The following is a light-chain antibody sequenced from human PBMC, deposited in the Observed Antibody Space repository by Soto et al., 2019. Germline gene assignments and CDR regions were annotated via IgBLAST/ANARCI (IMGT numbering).Light chain of an antibody. CDR3: QSSDSSLRANYV. CDR1: SSNLGAGYD. Sequence: QSALTQPPSVSGAPGQRVTISCTGSSSNLGAGYDVHWYQQLPGTAPKLLIYGNTNRPSGVPDRFSGSKSGTSASLAITGLQAEDEADYYCQSSDSSLRANYVFGTGTKVTVL. J-gene: IGLJ1*01. V-gene: IGLV1-40*01. CDR2: GNT.